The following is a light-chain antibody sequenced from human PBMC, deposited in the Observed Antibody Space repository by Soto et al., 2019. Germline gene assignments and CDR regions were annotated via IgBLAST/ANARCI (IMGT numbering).Light chain of an antibody. CDR1: QSISGS. V-gene: IGKV1-5*03. J-gene: IGKJ1*01. Sequence: DIQMTQSPSTLSASVGDRVTITCRASQSISGSLAWYQQKPGKAPKLLIYEASNLKSGDPSRFSGSGSGTEYILTISSLQHDDTASYYCQQYNGYWTFGQGTRVEIK. CDR3: QQYNGYWT. CDR2: EAS.